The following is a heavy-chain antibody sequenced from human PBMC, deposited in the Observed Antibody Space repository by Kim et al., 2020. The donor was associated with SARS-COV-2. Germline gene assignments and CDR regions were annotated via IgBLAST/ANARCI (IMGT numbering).Heavy chain of an antibody. CDR3: AAGRITMVRGVRTYYYYGMDV. CDR1: GYTFTSYG. V-gene: IGHV1-18*01. J-gene: IGHJ6*02. CDR2: ISAYNGNT. Sequence: ASVKVSCKASGYTFTSYGISWVRQAPGQGLEWMGWISAYNGNTNYAQKLQGRVTMTTDTSTSTAYMELRSLRSDDTAVYYCAAGRITMVRGVRTYYYYGMDVWGQGTTVTVSS. D-gene: IGHD3-10*01.